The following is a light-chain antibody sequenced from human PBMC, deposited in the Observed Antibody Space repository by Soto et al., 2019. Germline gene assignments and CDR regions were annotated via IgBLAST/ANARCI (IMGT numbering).Light chain of an antibody. CDR3: SSYTSSGTEV. J-gene: IGLJ1*01. CDR1: RNDIGGYNF. V-gene: IGLV2-14*01. CDR2: EAF. Sequence: QSVLTQPASVSGSPGQSITISCTGTRNDIGGYNFVSWYQQHPGKAPRLMIYEAFNRPSGVSDRFSGSKSANTASLTSSGLQAEDEADYYCSSYTSSGTEVFGTGTKLTVL.